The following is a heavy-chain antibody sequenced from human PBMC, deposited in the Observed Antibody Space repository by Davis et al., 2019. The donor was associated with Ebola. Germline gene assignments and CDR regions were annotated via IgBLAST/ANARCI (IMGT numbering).Heavy chain of an antibody. J-gene: IGHJ3*01. CDR2: IHSDGSTT. Sequence: HTGGSLRLSCAASGFSFSAYWMHWVRQVPGKGLEWVSRIHSDGSTTTYAESVKGRFSISRDNARDTVHLQMNSLRAEDTALYYCARDPGVYYDSSGHYHDGFDVWGQGTMVTVSS. V-gene: IGHV3-74*01. D-gene: IGHD3-22*01. CDR3: ARDPGVYYDSSGHYHDGFDV. CDR1: GFSFSAYW.